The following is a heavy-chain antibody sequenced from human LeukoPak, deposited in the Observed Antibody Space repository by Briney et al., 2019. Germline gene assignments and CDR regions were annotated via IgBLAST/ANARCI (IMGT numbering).Heavy chain of an antibody. D-gene: IGHD3-3*01. J-gene: IGHJ4*02. CDR1: GGSISSYY. Sequence: SETLSLTCTVSGGSISSYYWSWIRQPPGKGLEWIGYIYYSGSTNYNPSLKSRVTISIDTSKNQVSLKLSSVTAADTAVYYCARGDLGRRTLDYWGQGTLVTASS. CDR2: IYYSGST. V-gene: IGHV4-59*08. CDR3: ARGDLGRRTLDY.